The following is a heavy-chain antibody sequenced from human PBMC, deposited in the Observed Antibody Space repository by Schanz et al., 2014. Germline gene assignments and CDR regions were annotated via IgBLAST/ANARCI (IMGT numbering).Heavy chain of an antibody. D-gene: IGHD3-9*01. CDR1: GFTFSSHS. CDR2: IGSSSTTM. Sequence: EVQLVESGGNLVQPGGSLRLSCVASGFTFSSHSMNWVRQAPGRGLEWISYIGSSSTTMYYADSVKGRFTISRDNAKNSLYLQMNSLRDEDTAVYYCARDHPHRGVTGYYNDVWGQGTSVTVSS. V-gene: IGHV3-48*02. J-gene: IGHJ6*02. CDR3: ARDHPHRGVTGYYNDV.